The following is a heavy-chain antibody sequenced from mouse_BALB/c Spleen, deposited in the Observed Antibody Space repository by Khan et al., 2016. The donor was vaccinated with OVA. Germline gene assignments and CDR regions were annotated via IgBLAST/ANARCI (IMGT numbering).Heavy chain of an antibody. CDR3: ARSASHWFFDV. D-gene: IGHD6-1*01. Sequence: QIQLVQSGPELKKPGETVKISCKASGYTFTNYGMNWVKQAPGKGLKWMGWINTYTGEPTYADDFKGRFAFSLETSANTAYLQINNLKNEDTATYFCARSASHWFFDVWGAGTTVTVSS. V-gene: IGHV9-3-1*01. CDR1: GYTFTNYG. J-gene: IGHJ1*01. CDR2: INTYTGEP.